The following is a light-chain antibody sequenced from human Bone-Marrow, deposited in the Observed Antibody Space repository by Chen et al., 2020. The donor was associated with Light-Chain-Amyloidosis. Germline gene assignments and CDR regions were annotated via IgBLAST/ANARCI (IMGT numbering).Light chain of an antibody. V-gene: IGKV1-33*01. CDR3: QQYDNFPLT. CDR2: GAS. CDR1: QDISNY. Sequence: DIQMTQSPSSLSASVGDRVTITCQASQDISNYLNWYQQKPGKAPKLLIYGASNLETGVPSRFSGSGSGTDFTFTISSLQPEDIATYYCQQYDNFPLTFGGGTKVGIK. J-gene: IGKJ4*01.